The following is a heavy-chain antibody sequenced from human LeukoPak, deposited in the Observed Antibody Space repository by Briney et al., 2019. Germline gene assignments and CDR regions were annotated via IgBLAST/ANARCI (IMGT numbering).Heavy chain of an antibody. Sequence: ASVKVSCKASGYTFTSYAMNWVRQAPGQGLEWMGWINTNTGNPTYAQGFTGRFVFSLDTSVSTAYLQISSLKAEDTAVYYCAREPLMAAAGTNYYYYYMDVWGKGTTVTVSS. CDR3: AREPLMAAAGTNYYYYYMDV. D-gene: IGHD6-13*01. J-gene: IGHJ6*03. CDR2: INTNTGNP. V-gene: IGHV7-4-1*02. CDR1: GYTFTSYA.